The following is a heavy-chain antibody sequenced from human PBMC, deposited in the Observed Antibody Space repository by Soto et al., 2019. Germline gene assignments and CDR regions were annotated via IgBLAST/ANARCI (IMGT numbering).Heavy chain of an antibody. CDR3: ARHGAWIQLWSSFDY. D-gene: IGHD5-18*01. Sequence: GESLKISCKGSGYSFTSYWIGWVRQMPGKGLEWMGIIYPGDSDTRYSPSFQGQVTISADKSISTAYLQWSSLKASDTAMYYCARHGAWIQLWSSFDYWGQGTLVTVSS. J-gene: IGHJ4*02. CDR2: IYPGDSDT. V-gene: IGHV5-51*01. CDR1: GYSFTSYW.